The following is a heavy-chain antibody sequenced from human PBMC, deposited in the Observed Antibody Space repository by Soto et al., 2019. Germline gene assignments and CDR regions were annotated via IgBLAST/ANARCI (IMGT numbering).Heavy chain of an antibody. V-gene: IGHV1-8*01. CDR3: ARGRTAAAYNWFDP. Sequence: GASVKVSCKASGYTFTSYDINWVRQATGQGLEWMGWMNPNSGNTGYAQKFQGRVTMTRNTSISTAYMELSSLRSEDTAVYYCARGRTAAAYNWFDPWGQGTLVTVAS. CDR1: GYTFTSYD. CDR2: MNPNSGNT. J-gene: IGHJ5*02. D-gene: IGHD2-2*01.